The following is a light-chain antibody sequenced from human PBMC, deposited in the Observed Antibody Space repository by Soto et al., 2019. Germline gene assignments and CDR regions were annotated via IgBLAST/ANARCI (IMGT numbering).Light chain of an antibody. J-gene: IGKJ2*01. CDR2: GAS. CDR1: QTVRDN. CDR3: QQSNNWPYT. Sequence: EIVMTHSPATLSVSPGDRATLSCRASQTVRDNLAWYQQKPGQAPRLLIYGASTRATGIPARFSGSGSGTEFTLTIDSLQSEDFARYFCQQSNNWPYTFGQGTKLEIK. V-gene: IGKV3-15*01.